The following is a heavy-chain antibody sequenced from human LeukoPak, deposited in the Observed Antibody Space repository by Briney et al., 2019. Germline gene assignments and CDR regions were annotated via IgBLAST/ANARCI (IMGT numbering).Heavy chain of an antibody. CDR3: ARQPHYYGSGSYYKEGDY. CDR2: IYYSGST. V-gene: IGHV4-39*01. J-gene: IGHJ4*02. CDR1: GGSISSSSYY. D-gene: IGHD3-10*01. Sequence: PSETLSLTCTVSGGSISSSSYYWGWIRQPPGKGLEWIGSIYYSGSTYYNPSLKSRVTISVDTSKNQFSLKLSSVTAADTAVYYCARQPHYYGSGSYYKEGDYWGQGTLVTVSS.